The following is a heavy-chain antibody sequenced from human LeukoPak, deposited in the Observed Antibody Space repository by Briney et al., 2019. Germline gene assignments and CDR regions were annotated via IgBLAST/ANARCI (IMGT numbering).Heavy chain of an antibody. D-gene: IGHD6-19*01. J-gene: IGHJ5*02. Sequence: GGPLRLSCAASGFTFSSYGMHWVRQAPGKGLEWVAFIRYDRSNKYYADSVKGRFTISRDNSKNTLYLQMNSLRAEDTAVYYCAKPAYSSGWRPNYNWFDPWGQGTLVTVSS. CDR2: IRYDRSNK. CDR3: AKPAYSSGWRPNYNWFDP. CDR1: GFTFSSYG. V-gene: IGHV3-30*02.